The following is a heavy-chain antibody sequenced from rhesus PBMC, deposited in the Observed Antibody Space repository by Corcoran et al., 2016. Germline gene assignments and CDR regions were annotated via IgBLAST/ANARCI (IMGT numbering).Heavy chain of an antibody. V-gene: IGHV4-169*01. Sequence: QLQLQESGPGLVKPSETLSVTCAVPGGSISRCYWSWIRQAPGKGLEWFGYIYGSGSITNSNPSLKNRVTISKDASKNEFSLKLSSVTAADTAVYYCASPPRWDGLDSWGQGVVVTVSS. CDR1: GGSISRCY. CDR3: ASPPRWDGLDS. CDR2: IYGSGSIT. J-gene: IGHJ6*01. D-gene: IGHD6-37*01.